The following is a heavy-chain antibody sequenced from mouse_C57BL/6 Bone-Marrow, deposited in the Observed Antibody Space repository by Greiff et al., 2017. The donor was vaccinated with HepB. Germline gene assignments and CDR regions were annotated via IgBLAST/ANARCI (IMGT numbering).Heavy chain of an antibody. D-gene: IGHD1-1*01. J-gene: IGHJ4*01. V-gene: IGHV1-63*01. CDR1: GYTFTNYW. Sequence: VQLVESGAELVRPGTSVKMSCKASGYTFTNYWIGWAKQRPGHGLEWIGDIYPGGGYTNYNEKFKGKATLTADKSSSTAYMQFSSLTSEDSAIYYCARSGTTVVAKGYYAMDYWGQGTSVTVSS. CDR3: ARSGTTVVAKGYYAMDY. CDR2: IYPGGGYT.